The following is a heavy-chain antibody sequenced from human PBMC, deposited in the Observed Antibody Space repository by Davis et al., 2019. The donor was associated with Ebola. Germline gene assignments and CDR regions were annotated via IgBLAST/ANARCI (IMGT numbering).Heavy chain of an antibody. Sequence: MPSETLSLTCTVSGGSVSSGSYYWSWIRQPPGKGLEWIGYIYNSGSTTYNPSLKSRVTISQDTSKNHFSLKLSSVTAADTAVYFCARSPITISGVLVPLYWFFDLWGRGTLVTVSS. V-gene: IGHV4-61*03. CDR2: IYNSGST. D-gene: IGHD3-3*01. CDR3: ARSPITISGVLVPLYWFFDL. CDR1: GGSVSSGSYY. J-gene: IGHJ2*01.